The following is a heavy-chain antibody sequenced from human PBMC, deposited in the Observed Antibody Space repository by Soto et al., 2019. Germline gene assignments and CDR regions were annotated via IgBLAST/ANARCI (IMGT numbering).Heavy chain of an antibody. CDR1: GYTFTSYG. CDR2: ISVYNGNT. V-gene: IGHV1-18*01. D-gene: IGHD1-1*01. CDR3: ARQERRIPYYGMAV. J-gene: IGHJ6*02. Sequence: QVQLVQSGAEVKKPGASVKVSCKASGYTFTSYGISWVRQAPGQGLEWMGWISVYNGNTNYAQKLQGRVTMTTDTSTSTVYMELRSLRSDDTAVYYCARQERRIPYYGMAVWGQGTTVTVSS.